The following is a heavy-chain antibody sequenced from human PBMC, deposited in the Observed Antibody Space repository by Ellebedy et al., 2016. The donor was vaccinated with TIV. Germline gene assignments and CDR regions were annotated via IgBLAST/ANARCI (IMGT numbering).Heavy chain of an antibody. D-gene: IGHD1-14*01. J-gene: IGHJ6*02. CDR1: GFTFTNAW. Sequence: GESLKISCAASGFTFTNAWMSWVRQAPGKGLEWVGRAKSKADGGSTDYAAPMKGRFTISRDDSKNTLFLQMNSLKTEDTAVYYCVLETVLLDVWGQGTTVTVSS. CDR2: AKSKADGGST. CDR3: VLETVLLDV. V-gene: IGHV3-15*01.